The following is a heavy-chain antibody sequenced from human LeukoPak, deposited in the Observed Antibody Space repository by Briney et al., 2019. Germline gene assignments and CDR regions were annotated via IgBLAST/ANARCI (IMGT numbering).Heavy chain of an antibody. CDR3: ARGPYILTGYYLGDY. V-gene: IGHV1-24*01. CDR2: FDPEDGET. Sequence: ASVKVSCKVSGYTLTELSMHWVRQAPGKGLEWMGGFDPEDGETIYAQKFQGRVTMTRDTSTSTVYMELSSLRSEDTAVYYCARGPYILTGYYLGDYWGQGTLVTVSS. CDR1: GYTLTELS. D-gene: IGHD3-9*01. J-gene: IGHJ4*02.